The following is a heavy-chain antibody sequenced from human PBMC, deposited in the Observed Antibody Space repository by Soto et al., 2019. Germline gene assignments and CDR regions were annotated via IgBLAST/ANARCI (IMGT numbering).Heavy chain of an antibody. CDR3: ARGVLWKVVTYFSGGRCYSGLNGMDD. CDR2: ISSSGSTI. D-gene: IGHD2-15*01. V-gene: IGHV3-48*03. J-gene: IGHJ6*02. Sequence: GGYRRDSYAASAVTFSRYEMNGVRLAPGKGLEWVSYISSSGSTIYYADSVKGRFTISRDNAKNSLYLQMNRLRAEDTAVYYCARGVLWKVVTYFSGGRCYSGLNGMDDWGHG. CDR1: AVTFSRYE.